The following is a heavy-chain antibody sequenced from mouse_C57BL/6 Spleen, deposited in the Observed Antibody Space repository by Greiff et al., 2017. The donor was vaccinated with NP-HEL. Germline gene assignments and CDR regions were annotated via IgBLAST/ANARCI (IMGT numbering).Heavy chain of an antibody. J-gene: IGHJ2*01. Sequence: VQLVESGAELVRPGASVTLSCKASGYTFTDYEMHWVKQTPVHGLEWIGAIDPETGGTAYNQKFKGKAILTADKSSSTAYMELRSLTSEDSAVYYCTRNTYFDYWGQGTTLTVSS. CDR2: IDPETGGT. CDR3: TRNTYFDY. V-gene: IGHV1-15*01. D-gene: IGHD5-1-1*01. CDR1: GYTFTDYE.